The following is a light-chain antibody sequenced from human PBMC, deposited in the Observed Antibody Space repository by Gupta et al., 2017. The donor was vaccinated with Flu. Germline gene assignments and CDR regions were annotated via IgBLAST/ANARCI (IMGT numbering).Light chain of an antibody. Sequence: EVVLTQSPATLSLSPGERATLSCRASESVSNSYFAWYQQKPGQAPRLLIYGTSSRATGIPDRFSGSGSGTDFTLTINRREPEDFAVYYCQQYSSSPEAPFGGGTKVEIK. V-gene: IGKV3-20*01. CDR2: GTS. CDR3: QQYSSSPEAP. J-gene: IGKJ4*01. CDR1: ESVSNSY.